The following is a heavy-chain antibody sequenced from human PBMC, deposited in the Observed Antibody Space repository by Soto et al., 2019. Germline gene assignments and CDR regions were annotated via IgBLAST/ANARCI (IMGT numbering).Heavy chain of an antibody. D-gene: IGHD6-19*01. CDR3: ASSGYSSGWLPYYFDY. CDR1: GFTVSSNY. Sequence: GGSLRLSCAASGFTVSSNYMSWVRQAPGKGLEWVSVIYSGGSTYYADSVKGRFTISRDNSNNTLYLQMNSLRAEDTAVYYCASSGYSSGWLPYYFDYWGQGTLVTVSS. V-gene: IGHV3-53*01. J-gene: IGHJ4*02. CDR2: IYSGGST.